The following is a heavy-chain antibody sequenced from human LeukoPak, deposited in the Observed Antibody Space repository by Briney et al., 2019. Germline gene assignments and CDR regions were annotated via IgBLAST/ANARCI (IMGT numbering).Heavy chain of an antibody. J-gene: IGHJ4*02. CDR1: GGSISSYY. Sequence: SETLSLTCTVSGGSISSYYWSWIRQPAGKGLEWIGRIYTSGSTNYNPSLKSRDTMSVDTSKNQFSLKLSSVTAADTAVYYCAREITMVRGVMRYFDYWGQGTLVTVSS. V-gene: IGHV4-4*07. CDR3: AREITMVRGVMRYFDY. D-gene: IGHD3-10*01. CDR2: IYTSGST.